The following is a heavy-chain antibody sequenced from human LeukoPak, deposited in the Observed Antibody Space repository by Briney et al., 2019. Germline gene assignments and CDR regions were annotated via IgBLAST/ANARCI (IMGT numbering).Heavy chain of an antibody. J-gene: IGHJ4*02. CDR1: GASISTSYYY. CDR2: FHYSGTT. CDR3: ARQVTYGYAYGYYFDF. V-gene: IGHV4-39*01. Sequence: SESLFLTCTVSGASISTSYYYWAWIRQPPGKGLEWIGNFHYSGTTYYNPSLKSRVAISIDTSKNQFFLRLSSVTAADTAVYYCARQVTYGYAYGYYFDFWGQGALVTVSS. D-gene: IGHD5-18*01.